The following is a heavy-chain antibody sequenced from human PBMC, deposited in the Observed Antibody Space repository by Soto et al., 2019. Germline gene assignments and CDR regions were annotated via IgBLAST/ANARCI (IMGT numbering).Heavy chain of an antibody. D-gene: IGHD1-1*01. J-gene: IGHJ4*02. CDR3: ARGRYGDY. CDR2: ISAHNGNT. V-gene: IGHV1-18*01. Sequence: QVHLVQSGAEVKKPGASVKVSCKASGYTFTSYGITWVRQARGQGLEWMGWISAHNGNTDYAQKRQGRVIVTRDTSTSTAYMELRSLRSDDTAVYYCARGRYGDYWGQGALVTVSS. CDR1: GYTFTSYG.